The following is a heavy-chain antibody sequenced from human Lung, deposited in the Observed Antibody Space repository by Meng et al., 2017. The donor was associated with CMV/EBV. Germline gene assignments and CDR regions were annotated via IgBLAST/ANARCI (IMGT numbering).Heavy chain of an antibody. CDR2: VYYTGRA. D-gene: IGHD5-18*01. J-gene: IGHJ4*02. CDR1: GGSISSGVYY. Sequence: GSLRLXCIVSGGSISSGVYYWGWIRQSPGKALEWIGGVYYTGRADYSPSLKNRVTISVDTSRNQFSLNLHSVTAADTALYYCAKQGARSVETTMVPYGEFDYWGQGALVTVSS. CDR3: AKQGARSVETTMVPYGEFDY. V-gene: IGHV4-39*01.